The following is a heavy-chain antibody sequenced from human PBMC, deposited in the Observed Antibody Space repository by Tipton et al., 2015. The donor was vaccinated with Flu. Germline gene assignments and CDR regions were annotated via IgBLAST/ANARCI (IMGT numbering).Heavy chain of an antibody. V-gene: IGHV4-39*07. D-gene: IGHD1-1*01. CDR2: IDHSGSP. J-gene: IGHJ4*02. CDR1: GGSISSSNHY. CDR3: ARGNDYPNAYLDF. Sequence: LSCTVSGGSISSSNHYWTWIRQPPGKGLEWIGEIDHSGSPNYNPSLKSRVTISVDTSKNQFSLKVTSLTAADTAMYYCARGNDYPNAYLDFWGRGNLVTVSS.